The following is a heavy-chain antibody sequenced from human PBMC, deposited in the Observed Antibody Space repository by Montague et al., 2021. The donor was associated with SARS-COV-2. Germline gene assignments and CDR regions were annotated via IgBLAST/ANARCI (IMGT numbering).Heavy chain of an antibody. J-gene: IGHJ6*02. CDR3: ARRTYDILTGYDYGMDV. V-gene: IGHV2-70*11. D-gene: IGHD3-9*01. CDR1: GFSLSTSGMC. CDR2: IDWDDDK. Sequence: PALVKPTQTLTLTRTFSGFSLSTSGMCVSWVRQPPGKALEWLARIDWDDDKYYSTSLKTRLTISKDTSNNQVVLTMTNIDPVDAATYYCARRTYDILTGYDYGMDVWGQGTTVTVSS.